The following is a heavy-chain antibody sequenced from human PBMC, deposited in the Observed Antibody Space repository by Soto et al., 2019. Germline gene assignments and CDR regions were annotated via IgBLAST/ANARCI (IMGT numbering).Heavy chain of an antibody. J-gene: IGHJ4*02. CDR3: ARERRGSYTSHPGVDY. Sequence: TLSLTCTVSGCSISSGDYYWGWLRQPPGKGLEWIGYIYYSGSTYYNPSLKSRVTISVDTSKNQFSLKLSPLTAADTAVYYCARERRGSYTSHPGVDYWGQGTLVTVSS. CDR1: GCSISSGDYY. V-gene: IGHV4-30-4*01. D-gene: IGHD1-26*01. CDR2: IYYSGST.